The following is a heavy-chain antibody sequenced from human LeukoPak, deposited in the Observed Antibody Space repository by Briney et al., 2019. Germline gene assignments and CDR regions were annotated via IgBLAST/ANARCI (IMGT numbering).Heavy chain of an antibody. Sequence: GGSLRLSCAASGFTFSSYGMHRVRQAPGKGLEWVAFIRYDGSNKYYADSVKGRFTISRDNSKNTLYLQMNSLRAEDTAVYYCAKDRVPYDYGVSPDYWGQGTLVTVSS. CDR3: AKDRVPYDYGVSPDY. CDR2: IRYDGSNK. J-gene: IGHJ4*02. V-gene: IGHV3-30*02. CDR1: GFTFSSYG. D-gene: IGHD4-17*01.